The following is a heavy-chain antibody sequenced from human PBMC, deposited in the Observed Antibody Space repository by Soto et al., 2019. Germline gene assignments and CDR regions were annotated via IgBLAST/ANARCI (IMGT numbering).Heavy chain of an antibody. Sequence: GSLRLSCAVSGFTVRANYMSWVRQAPGKGLEWVSVIYSGGTTYYADSVKGRFIISRDISKNTLYLQMNILRAEDTAVYYCASHPASVYDLGATNYYYGMDVWGQGTTVTVSS. J-gene: IGHJ6*02. CDR2: IYSGGTT. CDR3: ASHPASVYDLGATNYYYGMDV. V-gene: IGHV3-53*01. CDR1: GFTVRANY. D-gene: IGHD3-3*01.